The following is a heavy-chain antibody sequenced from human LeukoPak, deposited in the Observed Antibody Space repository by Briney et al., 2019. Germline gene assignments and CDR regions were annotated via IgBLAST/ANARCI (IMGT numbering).Heavy chain of an antibody. CDR1: GGSISSSSYY. J-gene: IGHJ4*02. Sequence: SETLSLTCTVSGGSISSSSYYWGWIRQPPGKGREWIGSIYYSGSTYYNPSLKSRVTISVDTSKNQFSLKLSSVTAADTAVYYCARGSDSSSWYESGFDYWGQGTLVTVSS. CDR2: IYYSGST. V-gene: IGHV4-39*07. CDR3: ARGSDSSSWYESGFDY. D-gene: IGHD6-13*01.